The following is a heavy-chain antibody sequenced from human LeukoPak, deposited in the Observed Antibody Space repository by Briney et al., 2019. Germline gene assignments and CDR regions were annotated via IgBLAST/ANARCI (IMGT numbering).Heavy chain of an antibody. CDR3: ARVERIAAAVDY. V-gene: IGHV4-30-2*01. D-gene: IGHD6-13*01. CDR2: IYHSGST. CDR1: GGSISSSSYY. Sequence: PSETLSLTCTVSGGSISSSSYYWGWIRQPPGKGLEWIGYIYHSGSTYYNPSLKSRVTISVDRSKNQFSLKLSSVTAADTAVYYCARVERIAAAVDYWGQGTLVTVSS. J-gene: IGHJ4*02.